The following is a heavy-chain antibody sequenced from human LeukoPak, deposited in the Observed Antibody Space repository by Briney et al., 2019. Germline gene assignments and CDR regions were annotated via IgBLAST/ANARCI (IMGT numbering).Heavy chain of an antibody. D-gene: IGHD3-10*01. CDR1: GGSISSGDYY. J-gene: IGHJ4*02. CDR3: ARVLVPITMVRGVTPPAYYFDY. V-gene: IGHV4-30-4*01. CDR2: IYYSGST. Sequence: SQTLSLTCTVSGGSISSGDYYWSWIRQPPGKGLEWIGYIYYSGSTYYNPSLKSRVTISVDTSKNQFSLKLSSVTAADTAVYYCARVLVPITMVRGVTPPAYYFDYWGQGTLVTVSS.